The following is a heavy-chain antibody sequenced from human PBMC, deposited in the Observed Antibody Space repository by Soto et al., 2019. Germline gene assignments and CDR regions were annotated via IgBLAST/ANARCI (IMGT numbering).Heavy chain of an antibody. CDR3: ARHREQQQLVRWFDP. V-gene: IGHV4-39*01. CDR2: IYYSGST. Sequence: PSETLSLTCTVSGGSISSSSYYWGWIRQPPGKGLEWIGSIYYSGSTYYNPSLKSRVTISVDTSKNQFSLKLSSVTAADTAVYYCARHREQQQLVRWFDPWGQGTLVTVSS. CDR1: GGSISSSSYY. J-gene: IGHJ5*02. D-gene: IGHD6-13*01.